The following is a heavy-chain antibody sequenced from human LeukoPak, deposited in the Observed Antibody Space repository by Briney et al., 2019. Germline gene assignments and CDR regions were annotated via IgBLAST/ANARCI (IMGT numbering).Heavy chain of an antibody. J-gene: IGHJ5*02. CDR3: ARDLITMVRGVITNWFDP. V-gene: IGHV4-59*01. Sequence: SETLSLTCTVSGGSITSYYWSWIRQPPGKGLEWIGYIYNSGSTNYNPSLKSRVTISVDTSKNQFSLKLSSVTAADTAVYYCARDLITMVRGVITNWFDPWGQGTLVTVSS. D-gene: IGHD3-10*01. CDR1: GGSITSYY. CDR2: IYNSGST.